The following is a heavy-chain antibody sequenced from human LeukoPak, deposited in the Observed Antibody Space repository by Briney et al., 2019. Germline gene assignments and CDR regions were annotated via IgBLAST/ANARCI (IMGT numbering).Heavy chain of an antibody. Sequence: KPSETLSLTCTVSGGSISSSSYYWGWIRQPPGKGLEWIGSMFYRGSTLYNPSLKSRVTISVGTSKNHFSLKLSSVTAADTAVYYCARTYYYDSSGPFYWGQGTLVTVSS. J-gene: IGHJ4*02. CDR3: ARTYYYDSSGPFY. CDR2: MFYRGST. CDR1: GGSISSSSYY. D-gene: IGHD3-22*01. V-gene: IGHV4-39*07.